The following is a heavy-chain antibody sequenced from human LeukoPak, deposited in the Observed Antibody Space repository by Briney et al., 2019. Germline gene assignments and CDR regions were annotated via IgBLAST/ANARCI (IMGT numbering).Heavy chain of an antibody. CDR2: LSASGGST. J-gene: IGHJ4*02. CDR1: GFTFSSYA. D-gene: IGHD4-17*01. V-gene: IGHV3-23*01. Sequence: GGSLRLSCAASGFTFSSYAMSWVRQAPGRGLEWVSVLSASGGSTYYADSVKGRFTISRDNSKNTLYLQMNSLRAEDTAVYYCARGDLNYGDLRDYWGQGTLVTVSS. CDR3: ARGDLNYGDLRDY.